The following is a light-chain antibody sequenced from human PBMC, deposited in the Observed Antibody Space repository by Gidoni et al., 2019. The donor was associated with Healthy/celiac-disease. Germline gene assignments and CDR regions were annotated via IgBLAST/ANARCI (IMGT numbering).Light chain of an antibody. J-gene: IGKJ1*01. CDR2: AAS. Sequence: DIQMTQAPSSLSASVGDRVTITCRASQSISSYLNWYQQKPGKAPKLLIYAASSLHSGVPSRFSGSGSGTDFTLTISSLQPEDFATYYCQQSYSTPRTFXQXTKVEIK. CDR1: QSISSY. CDR3: QQSYSTPRT. V-gene: IGKV1-39*01.